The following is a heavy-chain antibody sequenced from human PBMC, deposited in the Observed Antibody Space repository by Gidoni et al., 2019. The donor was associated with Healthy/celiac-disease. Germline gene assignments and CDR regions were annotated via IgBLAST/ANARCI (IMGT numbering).Heavy chain of an antibody. CDR2: ISYDGSNK. Sequence: QVQLVESGGGVVQPGRSLRLSCAASGFTFSSYGMHWVRQAPGKGLEWVAVISYDGSNKYYADAVKGRFTIYRDNSKNTLYLQMNSLRAEDTAVYYCAKGTCGGDCYGAFDIWGQGTMVTVSS. J-gene: IGHJ3*02. CDR3: AKGTCGGDCYGAFDI. V-gene: IGHV3-30*18. CDR1: GFTFSSYG. D-gene: IGHD2-21*02.